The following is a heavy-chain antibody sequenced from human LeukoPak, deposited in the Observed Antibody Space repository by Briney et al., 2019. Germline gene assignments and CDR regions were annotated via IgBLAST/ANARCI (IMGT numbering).Heavy chain of an antibody. Sequence: SETLSLTCTVSGGSISSYYWSWIRQPAGKGLEWIGRIYTSGSTNYNPSLKSRVTMSVDTSKNQFPLKLSSVTAADTAVYYCARVDPLPGIAAAGEEWFDPWGQGTLVTVSS. CDR1: GGSISSYY. D-gene: IGHD6-13*01. V-gene: IGHV4-4*07. CDR3: ARVDPLPGIAAAGEEWFDP. CDR2: IYTSGST. J-gene: IGHJ5*02.